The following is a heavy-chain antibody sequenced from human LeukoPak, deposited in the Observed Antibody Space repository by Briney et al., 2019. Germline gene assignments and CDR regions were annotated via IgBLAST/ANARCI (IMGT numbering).Heavy chain of an antibody. CDR1: GFTFSSYG. V-gene: IGHV3-30*19. J-gene: IGHJ4*02. CDR3: ARDLLPLWFGELFGY. Sequence: QPGGSLRLSCAASGFTFSSYGMHWVRQAPGKGLEWVAVISYDGSNKYYADSVKGRFTISRDNSKNTLYLQMNSLRAEDTAVYYCARDLLPLWFGELFGYWGQGTLVTVSS. CDR2: ISYDGSNK. D-gene: IGHD3-10*01.